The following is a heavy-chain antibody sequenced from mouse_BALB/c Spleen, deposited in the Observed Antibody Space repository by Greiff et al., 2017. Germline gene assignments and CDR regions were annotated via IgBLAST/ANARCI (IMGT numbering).Heavy chain of an antibody. D-gene: IGHD2-12*01. J-gene: IGHJ4*01. CDR3: ARDDVGYAMDY. CDR1: GFNIKDTY. Sequence: VQLQQSGAELVKPGASVKLSCTASGFNIKDTYMHWVKQRPEQGLEWIGRIDPANGNTKYDPKFQGKATITADTSSNTAYLQLSSLTSEDTAVYYCARDDVGYAMDYWVKEPQSPSPQ. V-gene: IGHV14-3*02. CDR2: IDPANGNT.